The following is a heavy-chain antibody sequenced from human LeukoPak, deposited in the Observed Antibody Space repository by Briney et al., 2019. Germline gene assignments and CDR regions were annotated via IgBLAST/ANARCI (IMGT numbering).Heavy chain of an antibody. D-gene: IGHD6-19*01. CDR1: GRSLDSGNFY. J-gene: IGHJ6*02. CDR3: ARENQAGFYYYGMDV. V-gene: IGHV4-61*01. Sequence: SETLSLTCTVSGRSLDSGNFYWSWIRQPPGKGLEWIGYIYYSGSTNYNPSLNSRVTISVDTSKNQFSLKLSSVTAADTAVYYCARENQAGFYYYGMDVWGQGTTVTVSS. CDR2: IYYSGST.